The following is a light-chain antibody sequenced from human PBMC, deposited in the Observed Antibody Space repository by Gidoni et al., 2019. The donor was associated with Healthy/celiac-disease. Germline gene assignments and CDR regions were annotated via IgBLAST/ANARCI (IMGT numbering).Light chain of an antibody. Sequence: DLVVTQSPLSLPVPPGEPASISCRSTQSLLHSNGYNYLDWYLQKPGQSPQLLIYLGSNRASGVPDRFSGSGSGTDFTLKISRVEAEDVGVYYCMQALQTPVTFGQGTKVEIK. CDR3: MQALQTPVT. J-gene: IGKJ1*01. CDR1: QSLLHSNGYNY. CDR2: LGS. V-gene: IGKV2-28*01.